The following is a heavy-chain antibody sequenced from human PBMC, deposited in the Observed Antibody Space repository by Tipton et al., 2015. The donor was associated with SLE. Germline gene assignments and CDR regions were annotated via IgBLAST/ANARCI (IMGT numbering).Heavy chain of an antibody. CDR2: INHSGTT. Sequence: LRLSCAVYGGSFSGYFWSWIRQLPDKGLEWIGEINHSGTTNCNPSLKSRVTISVDTSKNQFSLKLSSVTAADTAVYYCARGGSKHFDFWGRQMGPHAFDIWGQETKVTVSS. V-gene: IGHV4-34*01. CDR1: GGSFSGYF. CDR3: ARGGSKHFDFWGRQMGPHAFDI. D-gene: IGHD3-3*01. J-gene: IGHJ3*02.